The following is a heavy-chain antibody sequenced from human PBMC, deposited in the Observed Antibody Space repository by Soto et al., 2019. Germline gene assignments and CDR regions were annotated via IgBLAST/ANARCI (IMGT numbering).Heavy chain of an antibody. V-gene: IGHV1-69*06. CDR2: IIPIFGTA. D-gene: IGHD3-3*01. Sequence: QVQLVQSGAEVKKPGSSVKVSCKASGGTFSSYAISWVRQAPGQGLEWMGGIIPIFGTANYAQKFQGRVTITADKSTRTAYMEQSSLRSQDTAVYYCAREVWSGHSHYYYYGMDVWGQGTTVTVSS. CDR1: GGTFSSYA. J-gene: IGHJ6*02. CDR3: AREVWSGHSHYYYYGMDV.